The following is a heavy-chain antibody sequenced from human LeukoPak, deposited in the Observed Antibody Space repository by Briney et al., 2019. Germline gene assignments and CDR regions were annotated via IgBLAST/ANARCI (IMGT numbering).Heavy chain of an antibody. J-gene: IGHJ3*02. CDR2: IYSSGST. Sequence: PSETLSLTCTVSGDSITSYYWHWIRQPAGKGLEWIGRIYSSGSTSYSPSLKSRVAMSVDTSKNQFSLKLTSVTAADTAVYYCAREEWGSLGSFDIWGQGTMVTVSS. V-gene: IGHV4-4*07. D-gene: IGHD3-3*01. CDR1: GDSITSYY. CDR3: AREEWGSLGSFDI.